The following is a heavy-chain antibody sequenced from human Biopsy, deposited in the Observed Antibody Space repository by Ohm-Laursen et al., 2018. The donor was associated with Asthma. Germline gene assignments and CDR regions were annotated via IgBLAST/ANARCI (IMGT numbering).Heavy chain of an antibody. J-gene: IGHJ6*02. CDR1: SGFGGYMRSGNYY. D-gene: IGHD6-13*01. CDR3: VRGSSSWHHGPFHYYYGLDV. Sequence: SETLSLTCSLSSGFGGYMRSGNYYWGWIRQPPGKGLEWFGRIYSSGTIYYNPSLGNRVTVSADTSKNHFSLKLTSVTAADTAVYYCVRGSSSWHHGPFHYYYGLDVWGQGTTATVSS. CDR2: IYSSGTI. V-gene: IGHV4-39*01.